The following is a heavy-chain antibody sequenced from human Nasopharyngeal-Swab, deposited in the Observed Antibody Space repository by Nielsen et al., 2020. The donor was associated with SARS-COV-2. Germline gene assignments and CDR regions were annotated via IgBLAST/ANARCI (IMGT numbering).Heavy chain of an antibody. Sequence: SVKVSCKASGGTFSSYAISWVRQAPGQGLEWMGGIIPIFGTANYAQKFQGRVTIAADKSTSTAYMELSSLRSEDTAVYCCARARYYDSSGYYYYFDYWGQGTLVTVSS. D-gene: IGHD3-22*01. CDR2: IIPIFGTA. CDR3: ARARYYDSSGYYYYFDY. V-gene: IGHV1-69*06. CDR1: GGTFSSYA. J-gene: IGHJ4*02.